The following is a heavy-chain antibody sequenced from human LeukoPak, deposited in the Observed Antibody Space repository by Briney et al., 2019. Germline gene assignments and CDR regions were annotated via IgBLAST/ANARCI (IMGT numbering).Heavy chain of an antibody. CDR3: ARDRGGMAGYYFDY. J-gene: IGHJ4*02. V-gene: IGHV3-21*01. CDR1: GFTFSSYS. Sequence: GGSLRLSCAASGFTFSSYSMNWVRQAPGKGLEWVSSISSSSSYIYYADSVKGRFTISRDNAKNSLYLQMNSLRAEDTAVYYCARDRGGMAGYYFDYWGQGTPVTVSS. CDR2: ISSSSSYI. D-gene: IGHD5-24*01.